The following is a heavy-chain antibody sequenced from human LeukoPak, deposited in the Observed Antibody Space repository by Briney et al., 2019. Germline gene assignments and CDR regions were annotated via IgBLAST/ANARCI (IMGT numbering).Heavy chain of an antibody. CDR2: ISGSSSYI. D-gene: IGHD5-18*01. CDR3: ASSNSYGYDY. CDR1: GFIFSSYT. J-gene: IGHJ4*02. Sequence: GGSLRLSCAASGFIFSSYTMNWVRQAPGKGLEWVSCISGSSSYIYYADLVKGRFTISRDNAKNSLYLQMNGLRAEDAAVYYCASSNSYGYDYWGQGTLVTVSS. V-gene: IGHV3-21*01.